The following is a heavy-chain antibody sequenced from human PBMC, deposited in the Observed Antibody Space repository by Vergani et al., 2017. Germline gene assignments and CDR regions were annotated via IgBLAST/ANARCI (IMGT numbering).Heavy chain of an antibody. Sequence: EVQLVETGGGLIQPGGSLRLSCAASGFTVSINYMSWVRQAPGKGLEWVSVIYSGGSTYYADSVKGRFTISRDNSKNTMYIKMNSVRAEDTAVYYCARAGYGSGSTDAFDIWGQGTMVTVSS. J-gene: IGHJ3*02. V-gene: IGHV3-53*02. CDR1: GFTVSINY. CDR2: IYSGGST. CDR3: ARAGYGSGSTDAFDI. D-gene: IGHD3-10*01.